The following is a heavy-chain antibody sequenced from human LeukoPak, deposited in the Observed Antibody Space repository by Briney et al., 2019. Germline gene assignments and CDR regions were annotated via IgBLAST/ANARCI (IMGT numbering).Heavy chain of an antibody. V-gene: IGHV3-48*01. Sequence: GGSLRLSCAASGCTFSSYSMNWVRQAPGKGLEWVSYINCSSSTIYFADSVKGRFTISSDKAKNSLYLQMNSLEVEDTAVYYCARVGYYDFWSGPYYFDYWGQGTLVTVSS. CDR3: ARVGYYDFWSGPYYFDY. D-gene: IGHD3-3*01. CDR1: GCTFSSYS. J-gene: IGHJ4*02. CDR2: INCSSSTI.